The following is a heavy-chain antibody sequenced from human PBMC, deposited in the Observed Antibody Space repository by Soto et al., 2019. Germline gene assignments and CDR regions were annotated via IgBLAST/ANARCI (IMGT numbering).Heavy chain of an antibody. CDR1: GFTFSSYA. CDR2: ISSNGGST. Sequence: GGSLRLSRAASGFTFSSYAMHWVRQAPGKGLEYVSAISSNGGSTYYANSVKGRFTISRDNSKNTLYLQMGSLRAEDMAVYYCARVKITPHYYGSGSLDVWGKGTTVTVSS. J-gene: IGHJ6*04. V-gene: IGHV3-64*01. CDR3: ARVKITPHYYGSGSLDV. D-gene: IGHD3-10*01.